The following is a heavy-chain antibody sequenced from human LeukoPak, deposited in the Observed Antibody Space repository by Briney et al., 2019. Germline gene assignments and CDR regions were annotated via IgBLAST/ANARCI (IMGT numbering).Heavy chain of an antibody. CDR1: GGSITSDN. Sequence: SETLSLTCTVSGGSITSDNWSWIRQPPGKGLEWIGYIYYSGSTNYNPSLKSRVTISVDTSKNQFSLKLSSVTAADTAVYYCARDKDGGNSGLDYWGQGTLVTVSS. CDR2: IYYSGST. CDR3: ARDKDGGNSGLDY. V-gene: IGHV4-59*01. J-gene: IGHJ4*02. D-gene: IGHD4-23*01.